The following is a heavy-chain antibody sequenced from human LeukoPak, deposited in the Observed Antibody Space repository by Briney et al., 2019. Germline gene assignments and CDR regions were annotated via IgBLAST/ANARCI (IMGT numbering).Heavy chain of an antibody. Sequence: QSGGSLRLSCAASGFTFSSYTMNWVRQPPGKGLEWVSNIGTSSTTIYYADSVKGRFTISRDNAKNSLYLQMNSLRADDTAVYYRARFAAGGSYYYYMDVWGKGTTVTVSS. CDR3: ARFAAGGSYYYYMDV. CDR1: GFTFSSYT. J-gene: IGHJ6*03. D-gene: IGHD6-25*01. CDR2: IGTSSTTI. V-gene: IGHV3-48*01.